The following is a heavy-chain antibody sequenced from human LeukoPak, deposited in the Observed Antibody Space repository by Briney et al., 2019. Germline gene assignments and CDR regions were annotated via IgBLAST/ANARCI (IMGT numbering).Heavy chain of an antibody. CDR2: ISRSGSTK. CDR1: GFTFSDYN. V-gene: IGHV3-11*01. J-gene: IGHJ4*02. Sequence: PGGSLRLSCAASGFTFSDYNMRWIRQAPGKGLEWVSSISRSGSTKYYADSVKGRFTISRDNAKNTLYLQMNSLRAEDTAVYYCAKDTTIADYFDYWGQGTLVTVSS. CDR3: AKDTTIADYFDY. D-gene: IGHD6-13*01.